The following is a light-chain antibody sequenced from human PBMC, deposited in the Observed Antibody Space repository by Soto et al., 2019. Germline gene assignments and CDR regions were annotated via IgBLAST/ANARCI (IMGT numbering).Light chain of an antibody. CDR1: QSLDGNF. CDR2: GAS. V-gene: IGKV3D-20*02. Sequence: EIVLTQSPGTLSLSPGERATLSCRASQSLDGNFLAWYQEKPGQAPRLLIYGASTRASGIPDRFSGSGSGTDFTLTISRLEPEDFAFYYCQQRSNWPRTFGQGTKVEIK. CDR3: QQRSNWPRT. J-gene: IGKJ1*01.